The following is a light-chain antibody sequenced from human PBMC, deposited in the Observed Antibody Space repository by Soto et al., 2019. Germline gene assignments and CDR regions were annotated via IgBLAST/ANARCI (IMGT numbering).Light chain of an antibody. V-gene: IGKV3-20*01. CDR3: QQYANSPRT. J-gene: IGKJ1*01. CDR1: QSVPGSY. Sequence: EIGWTQSPRTLSLSPGERASVSCRASQSVPGSYLAWDQQKPGQAPRLLIYEASSRATGIPDRFSGSGSGTDFTLTISRLEPEDYAVYDCQQYANSPRTFGQGTKVDIK. CDR2: EAS.